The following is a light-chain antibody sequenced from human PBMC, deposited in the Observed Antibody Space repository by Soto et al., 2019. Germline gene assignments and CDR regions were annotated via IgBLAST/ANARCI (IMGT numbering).Light chain of an antibody. CDR3: QQRSNWPLT. CDR1: QSVGSN. J-gene: IGKJ4*01. Sequence: EIVMTQSPATLSVSPGERATLSCRASQSVGSNLAWYQQKPGQAPRLLVYGASNRATGIPARFSGSGSGTDFTLTISSLEPEDFAVYYCQQRSNWPLTCGGGTKGDIK. V-gene: IGKV3-11*01. CDR2: GAS.